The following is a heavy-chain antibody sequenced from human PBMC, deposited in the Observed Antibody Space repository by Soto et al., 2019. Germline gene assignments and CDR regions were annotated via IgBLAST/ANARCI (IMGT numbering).Heavy chain of an antibody. CDR2: ISGSDDST. CDR3: AKRSSSSTFDY. D-gene: IGHD6-6*01. Sequence: EVQLLESGGGLVQPGESLRLSCAASGFTFSSYAMSWVRQAPGKGLEWVSVISGSDDSTYYADSVKGRFTISRDNSKNTLYLQMNSLRAEDTAVYYCAKRSSSSTFDYWGQGTLVTDS. J-gene: IGHJ4*02. V-gene: IGHV3-23*01. CDR1: GFTFSSYA.